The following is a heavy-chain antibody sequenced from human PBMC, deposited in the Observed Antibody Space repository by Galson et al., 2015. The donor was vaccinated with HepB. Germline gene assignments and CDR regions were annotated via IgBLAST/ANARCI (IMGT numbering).Heavy chain of an antibody. Sequence: SLRLSCATSGFTFSNSDMNWVRQAPGKGLEWVSTISSGSSYIYYADSVKGRFTISRDNAQKTLYLQMNSLRAEDTAVYYCSRDTGEAFWGQGTLVTVSS. CDR1: GFTFSNSD. D-gene: IGHD4-17*01. CDR3: SRDTGEAF. V-gene: IGHV3-21*01. J-gene: IGHJ4*02. CDR2: ISSGSSYI.